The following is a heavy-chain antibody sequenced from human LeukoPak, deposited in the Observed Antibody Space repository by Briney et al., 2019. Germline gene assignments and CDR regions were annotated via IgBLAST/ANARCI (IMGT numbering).Heavy chain of an antibody. CDR3: ARSGGSYLYYFDY. CDR1: GGSFSGYY. J-gene: IGHJ4*02. Sequence: PSETLSLTCAVYGGSFSGYYWSWIRQPPGKGLEWIGEINHSGSTNYNPSLKSRVTISVDTSKNQFSLKLSSVTAADTAVYYCARSGGSYLYYFDYWGQGTLVTVSS. V-gene: IGHV4-34*01. CDR2: INHSGST. D-gene: IGHD1-26*01.